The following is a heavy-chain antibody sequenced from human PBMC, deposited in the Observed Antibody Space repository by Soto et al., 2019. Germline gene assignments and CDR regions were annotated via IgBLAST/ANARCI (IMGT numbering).Heavy chain of an antibody. D-gene: IGHD2-2*03. Sequence: GGSLRLSCAASGFTFSSYGMHWVRQAPGKGLEWVAVISYDGSNKYYADSVKGRFTISRDNSKNTLYRQMNSLRAEDTAVYYYAKDRMDIVVVPAATYFDYWGQGTLVTVSS. CDR2: ISYDGSNK. CDR3: AKDRMDIVVVPAATYFDY. V-gene: IGHV3-30*18. J-gene: IGHJ4*02. CDR1: GFTFSSYG.